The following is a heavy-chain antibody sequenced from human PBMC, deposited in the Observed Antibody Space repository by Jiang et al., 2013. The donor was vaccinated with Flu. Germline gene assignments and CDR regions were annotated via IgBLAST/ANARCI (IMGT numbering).Heavy chain of an antibody. D-gene: IGHD6-13*01. CDR1: GFTFSSYA. Sequence: SCAASGFTFSSYAMSWVRQAPGKGLEWVSAISGSGGSTYYADSVKGRFTISRDNSKNTLYLQMNSLRAEDTAVYYCAKGFKVRQLVRVGYWGQGTLVTVSS. V-gene: IGHV3-23*01. CDR2: ISGSGGST. J-gene: IGHJ4*02. CDR3: AKGFKVRQLVRVGY.